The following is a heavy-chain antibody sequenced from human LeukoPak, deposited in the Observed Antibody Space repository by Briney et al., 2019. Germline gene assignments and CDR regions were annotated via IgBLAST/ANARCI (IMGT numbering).Heavy chain of an antibody. CDR2: IYYSGST. CDR1: GDSISSSSYY. J-gene: IGHJ4*02. Sequence: SETLSLTCVVSGDSISSSSYYWGWIRQSPVKGLEWIGNIYYSGSTNYNPSLKSRGTISIDTSKNQFSLNLNSVTAADTAVYYCARTSNYWSPYFDYWGQGALVTVSS. D-gene: IGHD1-1*01. V-gene: IGHV4-39*07. CDR3: ARTSNYWSPYFDY.